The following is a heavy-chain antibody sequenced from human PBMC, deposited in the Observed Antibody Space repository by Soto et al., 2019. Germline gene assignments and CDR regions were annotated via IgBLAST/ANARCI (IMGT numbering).Heavy chain of an antibody. V-gene: IGHV1-18*01. CDR1: GYTFTSYG. CDR2: ISTYNGNT. D-gene: IGHD3-22*01. J-gene: IGHJ4*02. Sequence: QVQLVQSGAEVKKPGASVKVSCQASGYTFTSYGISWVRQAPGQGLEWMGWISTYNGNTNYAQKLQGRVTMTTDTSTSTAYMELRSLRSDDTAAYYGARVPATGYYYDRSGYYYFDYWGQATLVTFSS. CDR3: ARVPATGYYYDRSGYYYFDY.